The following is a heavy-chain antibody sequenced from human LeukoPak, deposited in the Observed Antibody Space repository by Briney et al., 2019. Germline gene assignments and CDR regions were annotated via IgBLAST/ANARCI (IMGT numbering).Heavy chain of an antibody. Sequence: SQTLSLTCAISGDSVSSNSAAWNWIRQSPSRGLEWLGRTYYRSKWYNDYAVSLRSRITINPDTSKNQFSLQLNSVTSEDTAVYYCARGGTGYCTSTSCYFDYWGQGTLVTVSS. D-gene: IGHD2-2*01. J-gene: IGHJ4*02. CDR3: ARGGTGYCTSTSCYFDY. CDR2: TYYRSKWYN. CDR1: GDSVSSNSAA. V-gene: IGHV6-1*01.